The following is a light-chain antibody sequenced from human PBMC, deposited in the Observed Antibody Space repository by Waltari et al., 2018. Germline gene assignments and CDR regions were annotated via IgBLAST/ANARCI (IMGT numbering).Light chain of an antibody. Sequence: DIQMTLSPSTLSASVGDRLTITSRAGQTIISWLTWYQQKPAKAPKLLIYKASNLDSGVPSRFSGSGFGTEFTLSISSLQPDDFATYYCQQYDSYPWTFGQGTKVEI. CDR2: KAS. V-gene: IGKV1-5*03. CDR1: QTIISW. CDR3: QQYDSYPWT. J-gene: IGKJ1*01.